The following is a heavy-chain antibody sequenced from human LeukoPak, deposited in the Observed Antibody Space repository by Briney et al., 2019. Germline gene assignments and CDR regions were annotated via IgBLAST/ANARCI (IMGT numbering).Heavy chain of an antibody. CDR1: GGSISSSSYY. J-gene: IGHJ6*03. V-gene: IGHV4-39*07. Sequence: PSETLSLTCTVSGGSISSSSYYWGWIRQPPGKGLEWIGSIYYSGSTYYNPSLKSRVTISVDTSKNQFSLKLSSVTAADTAVYYCARGIVVVVAATHNPYYYYYYMDVWGKGTTVTVSS. CDR3: ARGIVVVVAATHNPYYYYYYMDV. D-gene: IGHD2-15*01. CDR2: IYYSGST.